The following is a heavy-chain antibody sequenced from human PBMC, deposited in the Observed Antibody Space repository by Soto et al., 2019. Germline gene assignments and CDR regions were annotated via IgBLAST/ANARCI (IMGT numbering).Heavy chain of an antibody. CDR3: ARDLRGTIDY. V-gene: IGHV3-48*03. J-gene: IGHJ4*02. CDR1: GFTFSRYE. CDR2: ISSSGSTI. D-gene: IGHD1-1*01. Sequence: GGPQRLSCAASGFTFSRYEMNWVRQAPGKGLEWVSYISSSGSTIYYADSVKGRFTISRDNAKNSLYLQMNSLRAEDTAVYYCARDLRGTIDYWGQGTLVTVSS.